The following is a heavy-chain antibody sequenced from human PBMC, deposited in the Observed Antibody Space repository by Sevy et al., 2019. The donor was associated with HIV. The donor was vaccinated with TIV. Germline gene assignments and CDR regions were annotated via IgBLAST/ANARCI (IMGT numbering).Heavy chain of an antibody. V-gene: IGHV3-21*01. CDR3: AREGWGGAARPNYFDY. J-gene: IGHJ4*02. CDR2: ISSSSSYI. CDR1: GFTFSDYS. D-gene: IGHD6-6*01. Sequence: GGSLRLSCAASGFTFSDYSMNWVRKAPGKGLEWVSIISSSSSYIYYAHSMKGRFTISRDNAKNSLYLQMNSLRVEDTAVYYCAREGWGGAARPNYFDYWGQGTLVTVSS.